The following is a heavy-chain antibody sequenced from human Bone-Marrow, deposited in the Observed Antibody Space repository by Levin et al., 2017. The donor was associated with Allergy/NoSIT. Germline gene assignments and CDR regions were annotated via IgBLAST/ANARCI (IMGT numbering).Heavy chain of an antibody. Sequence: AGGSLRLSCVASGFIFSDYWMNWVRQAPGKGLEWVANIKQDGSEKNDVDSVKGRFTISRDNARNSLSLQMDSLRAEDTAVYYCARSDGWTIDYWGQGTLVTVSS. J-gene: IGHJ4*02. V-gene: IGHV3-7*03. CDR2: IKQDGSEK. D-gene: IGHD6-19*01. CDR3: ARSDGWTIDY. CDR1: GFIFSDYW.